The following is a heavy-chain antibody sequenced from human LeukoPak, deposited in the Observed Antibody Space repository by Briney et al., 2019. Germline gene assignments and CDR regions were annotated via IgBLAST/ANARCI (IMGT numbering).Heavy chain of an antibody. D-gene: IGHD6-13*01. CDR3: TRDGYLIAGSRFDD. J-gene: IGHJ4*02. Sequence: SETLSLTCTVSGYSISDGYYWGWIRQPPGKGLEWIGSLHHRGSTYYNPSPKSRVTTSVDTSKNQIFLKLSSVTAADTAVYYCTRDGYLIAGSRFDDWGQGTLVTVTS. CDR1: GYSISDGYY. V-gene: IGHV4-38-2*02. CDR2: LHHRGST.